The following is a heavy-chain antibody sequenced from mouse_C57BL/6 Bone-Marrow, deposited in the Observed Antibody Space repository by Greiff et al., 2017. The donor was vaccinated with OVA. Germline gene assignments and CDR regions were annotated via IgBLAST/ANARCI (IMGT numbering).Heavy chain of an antibody. CDR1: GYTFTDYN. D-gene: IGHD6-1*01. Sequence: EVQRVESGPELVKPGASVKIPCKASGYTFTDYNMDWVKQSHGKSLEWIGDINPNNGGTIYNQKFKGKATLTVDKSSSTAYMELRSLTSEDTAVYYCARRGRNTGYFDYWGQGTTLTVSS. J-gene: IGHJ2*01. CDR2: INPNNGGT. V-gene: IGHV1-18*01. CDR3: ARRGRNTGYFDY.